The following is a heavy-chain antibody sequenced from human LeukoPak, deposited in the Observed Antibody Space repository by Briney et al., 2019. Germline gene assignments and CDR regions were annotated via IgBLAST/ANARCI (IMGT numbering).Heavy chain of an antibody. CDR2: IVVGSGNT. CDR3: AAGGVVVPAAMVY. Sequence: SVKVSCMASGFTFTSSAVQWVRPARGQRLEWIGWIVVGSGNTNYAQKFQERVTITRDMSTSTAYMELSSLRSEDTAVYYCAAGGVVVPAAMVYWGQGTLVTVSS. V-gene: IGHV1-58*01. CDR1: GFTFTSSA. D-gene: IGHD2-2*01. J-gene: IGHJ4*02.